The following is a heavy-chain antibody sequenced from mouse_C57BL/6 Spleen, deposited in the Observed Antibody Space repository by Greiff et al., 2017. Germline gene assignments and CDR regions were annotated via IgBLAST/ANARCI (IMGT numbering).Heavy chain of an antibody. J-gene: IGHJ1*03. CDR1: GFNIKNTY. CDR2: IDPANGNT. Sequence: VQLKQSVAELVRPGASVKLSCTASGFNIKNTYMHWVKQRPEQGLEWIGRIDPANGNTKYAPKFKGKATITADTSSNTAYLQLSSLTSEDTAIYYGARSNYGSSYRYFDVWGTGTTVTVSS. V-gene: IGHV14-3*01. D-gene: IGHD1-1*01. CDR3: ARSNYGSSYRYFDV.